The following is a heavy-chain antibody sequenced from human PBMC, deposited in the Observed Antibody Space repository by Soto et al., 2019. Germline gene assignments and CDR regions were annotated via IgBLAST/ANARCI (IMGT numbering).Heavy chain of an antibody. CDR2: IYYSGHT. J-gene: IGHJ6*02. CDR1: GGSITSGDNY. V-gene: IGHV4-30-4*01. D-gene: IGHD3-3*01. CDR3: ASLTIFGVATYYYYYGMDV. Sequence: SETLSLTCTVSGGSITSGDNYWGWIRQPPGKGLEWIGYIYYSGHTYYNPSLKSRLTISVDTSKNHFSLRLSSVTAADTVVYYCASLTIFGVATYYYYYGMDVWGQGTTVTVSS.